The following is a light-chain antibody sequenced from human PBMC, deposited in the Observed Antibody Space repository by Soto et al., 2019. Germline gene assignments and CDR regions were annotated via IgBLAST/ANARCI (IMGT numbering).Light chain of an antibody. CDR1: QSVSSN. Sequence: EIVMTQSPATLSVSPGERATLSCRASQSVSSNLAWYQQKPGQAPRLLISGASTRATGIPARFSGGGSGTEFTLTISSLQSEDFAVYYCQQYNSWPRTLGQGTKVEIK. V-gene: IGKV3-15*01. CDR3: QQYNSWPRT. CDR2: GAS. J-gene: IGKJ1*01.